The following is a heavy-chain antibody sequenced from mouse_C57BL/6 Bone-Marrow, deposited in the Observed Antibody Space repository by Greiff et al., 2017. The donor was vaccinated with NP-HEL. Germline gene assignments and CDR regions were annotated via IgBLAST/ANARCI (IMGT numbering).Heavy chain of an antibody. CDR2: IYPSDSET. Sequence: QVQLQQPGAELVRPGSSVKLSCKASGYTFTSYWMHWVKQRPVQGLEWIGNIYPSDSETNYNQKFKDKATLPADKSSSTAYMQLSSLTSEDSAVYYCAYDSDGDVWDFGDWGKGTTVTVSS. CDR3: AYDSDGDVWDFGD. J-gene: IGHJ1*03. CDR1: GYTFTSYW. V-gene: IGHV1-52*01. D-gene: IGHD2-13*01.